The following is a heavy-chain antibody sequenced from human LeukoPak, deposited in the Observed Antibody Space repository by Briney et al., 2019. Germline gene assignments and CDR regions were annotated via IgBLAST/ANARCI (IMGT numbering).Heavy chain of an antibody. V-gene: IGHV3-33*01. Sequence: GGSLRLSCAASGFTFSSYGMHWVRQAPGKGLEWVADIWYDGSNKYYADSVKGRFTISRDNSKNTLYLQMNSLRAEDTAVYYCAREELVVVPAALDYWGQGTLVTVSS. J-gene: IGHJ4*02. CDR2: IWYDGSNK. CDR1: GFTFSSYG. D-gene: IGHD2-2*01. CDR3: AREELVVVPAALDY.